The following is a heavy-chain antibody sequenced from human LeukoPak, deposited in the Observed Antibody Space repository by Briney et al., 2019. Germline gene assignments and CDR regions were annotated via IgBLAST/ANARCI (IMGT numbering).Heavy chain of an antibody. CDR3: VRGIGMMIS. CDR1: GFTFSSYW. D-gene: IGHD3-22*01. Sequence: PGGSLRLSCAASGFTFSSYWMSWVRQPPGKGLEWVSGISLNGGATGYADSVKGRFTISRDNAKNSLYLEMNSLRAEDTALYYCVRGIGMMISWGQGTLVTVSS. CDR2: ISLNGGAT. V-gene: IGHV3-20*04. J-gene: IGHJ4*02.